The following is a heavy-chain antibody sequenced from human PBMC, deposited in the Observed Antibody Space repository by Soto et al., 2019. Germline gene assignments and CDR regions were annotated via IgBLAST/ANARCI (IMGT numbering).Heavy chain of an antibody. D-gene: IGHD3-22*01. CDR2: VNSDESST. V-gene: IGHV3-74*01. CDR1: GFTFSNYY. CDR3: AREGDGTTGYYQDY. Sequence: GGSLRLSCAASGFTFSNYYMHWVRQAPGKGLVWVSRVNSDESSTSYADSVKGRFTISRDNAKKTLYLQTNGLRAEDTAVYYCAREGDGTTGYYQDYWGHGTLVTVSS. J-gene: IGHJ4*01.